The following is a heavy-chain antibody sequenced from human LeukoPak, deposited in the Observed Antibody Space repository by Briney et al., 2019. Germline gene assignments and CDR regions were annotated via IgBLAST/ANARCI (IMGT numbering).Heavy chain of an antibody. Sequence: PGGSLRLSCAASGFTFSSYSMNWVRQAPGKGLEWVSSISSSSSYIYYADSVKGRFTISRDNAKNSLYLQMNSLRAEDTAVYYCARDDYDSSGYYDFDYWGQGTLVTVSS. CDR2: ISSSSSYI. J-gene: IGHJ4*02. CDR3: ARDDYDSSGYYDFDY. D-gene: IGHD3-22*01. CDR1: GFTFSSYS. V-gene: IGHV3-21*01.